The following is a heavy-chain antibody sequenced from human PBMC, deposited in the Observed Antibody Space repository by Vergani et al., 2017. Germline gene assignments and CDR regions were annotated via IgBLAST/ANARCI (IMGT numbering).Heavy chain of an antibody. CDR3: ARSERGYSYGYSGYFDY. CDR1: GFTFSSYS. CDR2: ISSSSSYI. D-gene: IGHD5-18*01. Sequence: EVQLVESGGGLVQPGGSLRLSCAASGFTFSSYSMNWVRQAPGKGLEWVSSISSSSSYIYYADSVKGRFTISRDNAKNSLYLQMNSLRAEDTAVYYCARSERGYSYGYSGYFDYWGQGTLVTVSS. J-gene: IGHJ4*02. V-gene: IGHV3-21*01.